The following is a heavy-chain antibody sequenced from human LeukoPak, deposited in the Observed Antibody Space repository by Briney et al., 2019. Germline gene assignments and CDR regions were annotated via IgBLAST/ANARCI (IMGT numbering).Heavy chain of an antibody. J-gene: IGHJ4*02. CDR2: ISPSGGST. V-gene: IGHV1-46*03. CDR1: GYTFTSYY. Sequence: ASVKVSCKASGYTFTSYYMHWVRQAPGQGLEWMGIISPSGGSTSYAQKFQGRVTMTRDTSTSTVYMELSSLRSEDTAVYYCARESDYDSSGYPTVPFDYWGQGTLVTVSS. CDR3: ARESDYDSSGYPTVPFDY. D-gene: IGHD3-22*01.